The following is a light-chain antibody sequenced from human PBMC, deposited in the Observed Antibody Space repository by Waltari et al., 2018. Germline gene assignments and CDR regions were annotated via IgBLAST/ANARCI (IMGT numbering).Light chain of an antibody. CDR3: QKAGNLPAT. J-gene: IGKJ1*01. CDR2: DAS. Sequence: EIVLTQSPGTLCLSPGERATLSCRASQSVSRTLAWYQLKPGQAPRLLIYDASTRASGIPDRFSGSGSGTDFSLTISRLEAEDFAVYYCQKAGNLPATFGQGTKVEIK. CDR1: QSVSRT. V-gene: IGKV3-20*01.